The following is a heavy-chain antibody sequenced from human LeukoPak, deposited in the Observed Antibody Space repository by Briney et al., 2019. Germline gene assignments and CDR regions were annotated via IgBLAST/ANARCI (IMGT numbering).Heavy chain of an antibody. CDR1: GGSISSYY. Sequence: PSETLSLTCTVSGGSISSYYWSWIRQPPGKGLEWIGYIYYSGSTNYNPSLKSRVTISVDTSKNQFSLKLSSVTAADTAVYYCARGEVRGYRVSPFGYWGQGTLVTVSS. CDR2: IYYSGST. D-gene: IGHD5-18*01. CDR3: ARGEVRGYRVSPFGY. J-gene: IGHJ4*02. V-gene: IGHV4-59*01.